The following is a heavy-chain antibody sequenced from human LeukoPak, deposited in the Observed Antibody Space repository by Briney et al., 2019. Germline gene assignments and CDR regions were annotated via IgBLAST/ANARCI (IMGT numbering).Heavy chain of an antibody. Sequence: GGSLRLSCAASGFAFSSYAMHWVRQAPGKGLEWVAVISYDGSNKYYTDSVKGRFTISRDNSKNTLYLQMNSLRAEDTAVYYCARADVEWELLTQLDYWGQGTLVTVSS. CDR3: ARADVEWELLTQLDY. CDR1: GFAFSSYA. V-gene: IGHV3-30-3*01. CDR2: ISYDGSNK. J-gene: IGHJ4*02. D-gene: IGHD1-26*01.